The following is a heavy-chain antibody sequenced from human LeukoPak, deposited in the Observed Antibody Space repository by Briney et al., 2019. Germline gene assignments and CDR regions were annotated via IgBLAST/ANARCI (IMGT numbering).Heavy chain of an antibody. CDR2: IYYSGST. CDR3: ASIAVAGTPSSDY. CDR1: GGSISSYY. Sequence: SETLSLTCTVSGGSISSYYCSWIRQPPGKGLEWIGYIYYSGSTNYNPSLKSRVTILVDTSKNQFSLKLSSVTAADTAVYYCASIAVAGTPSSDYWGQGTLVTVSS. J-gene: IGHJ4*02. V-gene: IGHV4-59*12. D-gene: IGHD6-19*01.